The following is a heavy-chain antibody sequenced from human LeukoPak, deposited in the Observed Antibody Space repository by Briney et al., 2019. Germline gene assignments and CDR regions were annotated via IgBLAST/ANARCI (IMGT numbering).Heavy chain of an antibody. D-gene: IGHD6-13*01. CDR3: ARDPSRSWWGYFDY. J-gene: IGHJ4*02. V-gene: IGHV3-23*01. Sequence: GGSLRLSCAASGFTFSTYAMSWVRQAPGKGLEWVSTISGSGANTYYADSVRGRFTISRDISKNTLYLQMNSLRAEDTAVYYCARDPSRSWWGYFDYWGQGALVTVSS. CDR2: ISGSGANT. CDR1: GFTFSTYA.